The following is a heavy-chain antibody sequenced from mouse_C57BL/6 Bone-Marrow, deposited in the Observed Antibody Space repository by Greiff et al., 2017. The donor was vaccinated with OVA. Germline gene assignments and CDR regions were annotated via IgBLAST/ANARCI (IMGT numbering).Heavy chain of an antibody. CDR3: ARKPCGSSFDY. D-gene: IGHD1-1*01. Sequence: QVQLKQPGAELVRPGTSVKLSCKASGYTFTSYWMHWVKQRPGQGLEWIGVIDPSDSYTNYNQKFKGKATLTVDTSSSTAYMQLSSLTSEDSAVYYCARKPCGSSFDYWGQGTTLTVSS. V-gene: IGHV1-59*01. CDR1: GYTFTSYW. CDR2: IDPSDSYT. J-gene: IGHJ2*01.